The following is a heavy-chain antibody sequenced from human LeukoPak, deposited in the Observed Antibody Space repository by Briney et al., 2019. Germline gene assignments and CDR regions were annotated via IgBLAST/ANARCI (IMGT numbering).Heavy chain of an antibody. CDR1: GGSISSYY. Sequence: SETLSLTCTVSGGSISSYYWSWIRQPPGKGLEWIGYIYYSGSTNYNPSLKSRVTISVDTSKNQFSLKLSSVTAADTAVYYCAREDCSGGSCYFDYWGQGTLVTVSS. J-gene: IGHJ4*02. CDR2: IYYSGST. D-gene: IGHD2-15*01. V-gene: IGHV4-59*01. CDR3: AREDCSGGSCYFDY.